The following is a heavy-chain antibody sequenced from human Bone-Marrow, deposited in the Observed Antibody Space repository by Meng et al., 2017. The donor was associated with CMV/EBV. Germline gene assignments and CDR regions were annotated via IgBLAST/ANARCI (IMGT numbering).Heavy chain of an antibody. CDR3: ARGVATVTTYSPISFDY. Sequence: SETLSLTCTVSGGSISSSSYYWGWIRQPPGKGLEWIGSIYYSGSTYYNPSLKSRVTISVDTSKNQFSLKLSSVTAADTAVYYCARGVATVTTYSPISFDYWGQGTLVTVSS. D-gene: IGHD4-17*01. CDR1: GGSISSSSYY. CDR2: IYYSGST. V-gene: IGHV4-39*07. J-gene: IGHJ4*02.